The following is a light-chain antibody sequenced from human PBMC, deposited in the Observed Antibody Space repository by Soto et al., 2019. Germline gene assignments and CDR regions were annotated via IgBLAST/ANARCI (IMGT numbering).Light chain of an antibody. CDR2: GAS. CDR1: QSVSTN. Sequence: EILMTQSTATLSVSPGERATVSCSAIQSVSTNLSWYQQIPGQAPRLLIYGASARATGIPVRFTGSGSGTEFTLTISSLQSEDFAVYYCQQYNNWPPITFGQGTRLEIK. V-gene: IGKV3-15*01. J-gene: IGKJ5*01. CDR3: QQYNNWPPIT.